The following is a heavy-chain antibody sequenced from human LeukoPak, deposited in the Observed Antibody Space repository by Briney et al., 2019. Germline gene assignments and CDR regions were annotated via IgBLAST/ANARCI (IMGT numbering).Heavy chain of an antibody. J-gene: IGHJ3*02. D-gene: IGHD1-20*01. Sequence: GGSLRLSCAASGFTVSSNYMHWVRQAPGKGLEWVSYIGSSSSTIYYADSVKGRFTISRDNAKNSLYLQMNSLRAEDTAVYYCASQRRNWLARRDAFDIWGQGTMVTVSS. CDR1: GFTVSSNY. CDR2: IGSSSSTI. CDR3: ASQRRNWLARRDAFDI. V-gene: IGHV3-48*04.